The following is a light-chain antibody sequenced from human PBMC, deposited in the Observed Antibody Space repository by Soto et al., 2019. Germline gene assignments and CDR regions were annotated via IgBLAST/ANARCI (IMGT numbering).Light chain of an antibody. CDR2: DAS. CDR1: QSVSSN. V-gene: IGKV3-15*01. J-gene: IGKJ5*01. CDR3: QQRADWPIT. Sequence: EIVMTQSPATLSVSPGERATLSCSASQSVSSNLAWYQQKPGQAPRLLIYDASTRATGIPARFSGSGSGTEFTLTISSLEPDDFAVYYCQQRADWPITFGQGTRLEI.